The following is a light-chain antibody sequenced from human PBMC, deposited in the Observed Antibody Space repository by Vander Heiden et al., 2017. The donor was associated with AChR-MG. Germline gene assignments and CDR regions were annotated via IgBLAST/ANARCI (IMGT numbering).Light chain of an antibody. J-gene: IGLJ1*01. Sequence: QSALTQPRSVSGSPGQSVTISCTGTSSDVDGYSYVSWYQQHPGKAPKLMIYDVSKRPSGVPDRFSGSKSGNTASLTISGLQAEDEADYYCCSYAGSYTYVFGTGTKVTVL. CDR3: CSYAGSYTYV. CDR2: DVS. V-gene: IGLV2-11*01. CDR1: SSDVDGYSY.